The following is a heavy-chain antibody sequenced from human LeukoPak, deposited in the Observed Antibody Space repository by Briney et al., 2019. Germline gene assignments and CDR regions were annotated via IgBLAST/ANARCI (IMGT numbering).Heavy chain of an antibody. V-gene: IGHV4-34*01. Sequence: TSETLSLTCAVYGGSLSGYYWSWIRQPPGKGLEWVGEINHSGSTNYNPSLKSRVTISVDKSKNQFSLKLSSVNAADTAVYYCARSIPPGYFDWFDAFDIWGQGTMVTVSS. CDR2: INHSGST. CDR3: ARSIPPGYFDWFDAFDI. CDR1: GGSLSGYY. D-gene: IGHD3-9*01. J-gene: IGHJ3*02.